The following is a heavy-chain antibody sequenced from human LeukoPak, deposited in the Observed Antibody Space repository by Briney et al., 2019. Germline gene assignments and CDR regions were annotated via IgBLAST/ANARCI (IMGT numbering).Heavy chain of an antibody. J-gene: IGHJ6*02. V-gene: IGHV4-59*01. CDR1: DGSISGYF. D-gene: IGHD3-9*01. CDR2: IYYSGST. CDR3: ARDDFEYSVHYGMDV. Sequence: SETLSLTCSVSDGSISGYFWSWIRQPPGKGLEWIGYIYYSGSTDYDPSLESRVTISVDTSGNQFSLKLSSVTAADTAVYYCARDDFEYSVHYGMDVWGQGTAVTVSS.